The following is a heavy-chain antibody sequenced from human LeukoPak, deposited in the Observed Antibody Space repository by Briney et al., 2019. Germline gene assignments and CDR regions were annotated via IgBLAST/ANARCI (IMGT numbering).Heavy chain of an antibody. J-gene: IGHJ4*02. D-gene: IGHD3-22*01. CDR3: ARIGRWEYYYDSSGYADQFDY. CDR2: IIPIFGTA. V-gene: IGHV1-69*13. Sequence: SVKVSCKASGGTFSSYAISWVRQAPGQGVEWMGGIIPIFGTANYAQKFQGRVTITADESTSTAYMELSSLRSEDTAVYYCARIGRWEYYYDSSGYADQFDYWGQGTLVTVSS. CDR1: GGTFSSYA.